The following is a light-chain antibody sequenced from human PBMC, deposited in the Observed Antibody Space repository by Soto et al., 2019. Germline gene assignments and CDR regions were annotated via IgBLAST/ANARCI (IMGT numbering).Light chain of an antibody. CDR1: ESASRW. J-gene: IGKJ1*01. CDR3: QQYNAYTPA. Sequence: DIQMTQSPSTLSASVGDRVTITCRASESASRWLAWYQQKPGRTPKLLIYQASTLETGVPSRFSGSGSGTEFTLTISSLQPDDFATYYCQQYNAYTPAFGQGTKVEIK. V-gene: IGKV1-5*03. CDR2: QAS.